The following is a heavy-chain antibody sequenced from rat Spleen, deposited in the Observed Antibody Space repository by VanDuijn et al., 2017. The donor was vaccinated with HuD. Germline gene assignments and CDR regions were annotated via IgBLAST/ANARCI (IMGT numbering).Heavy chain of an antibody. CDR2: MWRGGST. CDR3: ARAPGNGYVMDA. CDR1: GFSLPSYS. V-gene: IGHV2-45*01. D-gene: IGHD5-1*01. J-gene: IGHJ4*01. Sequence: QVQLMESGPGLVQPSETLSLTCTVSGFSLPSYSVHWVRQPPGKGLEWMGVMWRGGSTEYNSALKSRLSISRDTSKNHIFLKMNSLLSEDTATYHCARAPGNGYVMDAWGQGASVTVSS.